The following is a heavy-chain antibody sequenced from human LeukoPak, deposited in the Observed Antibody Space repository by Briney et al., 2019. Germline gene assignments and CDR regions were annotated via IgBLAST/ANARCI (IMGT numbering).Heavy chain of an antibody. D-gene: IGHD3-10*01. J-gene: IGHJ6*03. V-gene: IGHV1-46*01. CDR1: GYTFTSYY. CDR3: ARDARMNYYGSWSPYYYYYMDV. CDR2: INPSGGST. Sequence: ASVKVSCKASGYTFTSYYMHWVRQAPGQGLEWMGIINPSGGSTSYAQKFQGRVTMTRDMSTSTVYMELSSLRSEDTAVYYCARDARMNYYGSWSPYYYYYMDVWGKGTTVTVSS.